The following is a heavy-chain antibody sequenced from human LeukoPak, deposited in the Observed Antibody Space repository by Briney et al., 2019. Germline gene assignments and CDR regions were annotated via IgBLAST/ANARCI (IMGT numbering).Heavy chain of an antibody. V-gene: IGHV4-30-4*08. Sequence: TLSLTCTVSGGSISSGDYYWSWIRQPPGKCLEWIGYIYYSGSTYYNPSLKSRVTISVDTSKNQFSLKLSSVTAADTAVYYCARGDFSSGYVPSWFDPWGQGTLVNVSS. CDR3: ARGDFSSGYVPSWFDP. D-gene: IGHD3-3*01. CDR2: IYYSGST. J-gene: IGHJ5*02. CDR1: GGSISSGDYY.